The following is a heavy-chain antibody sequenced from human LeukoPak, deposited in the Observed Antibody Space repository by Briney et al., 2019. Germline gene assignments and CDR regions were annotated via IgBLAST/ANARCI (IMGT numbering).Heavy chain of an antibody. CDR2: IYSGGST. V-gene: IGHV3-53*01. CDR1: GFTFSSYA. J-gene: IGHJ4*02. CDR3: ARAQTGPYFDY. D-gene: IGHD1-1*01. Sequence: PGGSLRLSCAASGFTFSSYAMSWVRQAPGKGLEWVSVIYSGGSTYYADSVKGRFTISRDNSKNTLYLQMNSLRAEDTAVYYCARAQTGPYFDYWGQGTLVTVSS.